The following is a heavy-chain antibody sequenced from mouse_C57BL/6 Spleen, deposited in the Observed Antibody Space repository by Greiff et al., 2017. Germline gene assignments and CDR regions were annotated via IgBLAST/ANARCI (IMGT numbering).Heavy chain of an antibody. J-gene: IGHJ4*01. V-gene: IGHV1-55*01. CDR1: GYTFTSYW. CDR2: IYPGSGST. CDR3: ARDDGYYPSYARDY. D-gene: IGHD2-3*01. Sequence: VQLQQPGAELVKPGASVKMSCKASGYTFTSYWITWVKQRPGQGLEWIGDIYPGSGSTNYNEKFKSKATLTVDTSSSTAYMQLSSLTSEDSAVYYCARDDGYYPSYARDYWGQGTSVTVSS.